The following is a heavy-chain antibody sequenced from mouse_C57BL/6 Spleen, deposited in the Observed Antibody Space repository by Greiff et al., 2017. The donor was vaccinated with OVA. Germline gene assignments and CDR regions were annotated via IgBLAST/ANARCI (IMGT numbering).Heavy chain of an antibody. V-gene: IGHV1-55*01. CDR1: GYTFTSYW. J-gene: IGHJ2*01. D-gene: IGHD1-1*01. CDR2: IYPGSGST. Sequence: QVQLQQPGAELVKPGASVKMSCKASGYTFTSYWITWVKQRPGQGLEWIGDIYPGSGSTNYNEKFKSKATLTVDTSSSTAYMQLSSLTSEDSAVYYCARVLTTVVDFDYWGQGTTLTVSS. CDR3: ARVLTTVVDFDY.